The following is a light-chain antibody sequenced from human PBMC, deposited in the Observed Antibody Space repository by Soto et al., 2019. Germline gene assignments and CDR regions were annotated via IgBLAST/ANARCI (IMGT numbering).Light chain of an antibody. CDR1: QSVSSN. Sequence: TQSPATLSVSPGERATLSCRASQSVSSNLAWYQQKPGQEPRLLIYGTSIRATGIPARFSGSGSGTEFTRNNSSGQAEDSAVLYRQQYTNCAPPTSGPGTRLEIK. J-gene: IGKJ5*01. CDR3: QQYTNCAPPT. V-gene: IGKV3-15*01. CDR2: GTS.